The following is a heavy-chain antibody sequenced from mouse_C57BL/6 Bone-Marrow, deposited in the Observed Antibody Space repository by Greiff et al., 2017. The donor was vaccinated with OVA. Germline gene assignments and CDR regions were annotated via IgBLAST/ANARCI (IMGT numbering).Heavy chain of an antibody. D-gene: IGHD1-1*01. Sequence: QVQLKESGPGILQPSQTLSLTCSFSGFSLSTSGMGVSWIRQPSGKGLEWLAHIYWDDDKRYNPSLKSRLTISKDTSRNQVFLKITSVDTADTATYYCARSYYYGSSYYAMDYWGQGTSVTVSS. CDR1: GFSLSTSGMG. J-gene: IGHJ4*01. V-gene: IGHV8-12*01. CDR3: ARSYYYGSSYYAMDY. CDR2: IYWDDDK.